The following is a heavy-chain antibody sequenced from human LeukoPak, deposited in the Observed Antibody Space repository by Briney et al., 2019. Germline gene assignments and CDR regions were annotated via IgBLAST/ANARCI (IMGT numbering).Heavy chain of an antibody. V-gene: IGHV3-30-3*01. CDR1: GFTFSSYA. CDR3: ARSTAVAGLLDY. J-gene: IGHJ4*02. Sequence: GGSLRLSCAASGFTFSSYAMHWVRQAPGKGLEWVAVISYDGSNKYYADSVEGRFTISRDNSKNTLYLQMNSLRAEDTAVYYCARSTAVAGLLDYWGQATLVTVSS. CDR2: ISYDGSNK. D-gene: IGHD6-19*01.